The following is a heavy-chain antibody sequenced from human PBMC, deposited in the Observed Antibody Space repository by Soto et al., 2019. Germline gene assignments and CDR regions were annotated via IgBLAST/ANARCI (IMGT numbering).Heavy chain of an antibody. J-gene: IGHJ4*02. D-gene: IGHD3-10*01. CDR1: GFTFSSYS. CDR2: ISSSSSYI. CDR3: ARDEEAMDITMVRGVIIRFDY. V-gene: IGHV3-21*01. Sequence: GGSLRLSCAASGFTFSSYSMIWVRQAPGKGLEWVSSISSSSSYIYYADSVKGRFTISRDNAKNSLYLQMNSLRAEDTAVYYCARDEEAMDITMVRGVIIRFDYWGQGTLVTVSS.